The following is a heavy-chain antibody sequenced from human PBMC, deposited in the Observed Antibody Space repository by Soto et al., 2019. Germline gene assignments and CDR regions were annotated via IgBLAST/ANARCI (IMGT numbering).Heavy chain of an antibody. D-gene: IGHD2-2*01. CDR3: ARAQYAMTESDI. V-gene: IGHV4-4*02. Sequence: QVQLQESGPGLVKPSGTLSLTCAVSSGSISSSNWWSWVRQPPGKGLEWIGEIYHSGSTNYNPSLASRVTISVDESKDQFSLQLSSVTAADTDVYYCARAQYAMTESDIWGQGTMVTVSS. J-gene: IGHJ3*02. CDR2: IYHSGST. CDR1: SGSISSSNW.